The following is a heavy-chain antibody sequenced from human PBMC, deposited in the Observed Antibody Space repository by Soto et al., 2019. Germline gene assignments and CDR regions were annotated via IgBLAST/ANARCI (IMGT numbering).Heavy chain of an antibody. CDR2: ISNSSSYI. Sequence: EVQLVESGGGLVKPGGSLRLSCAASGFTFSSYSMNWVRQAPGKGLEWFATISNSSSYIYYADSVQGRFTISRDNAKNALYLQVNSLRAEDTAVYYCARDQPGYSYGYGLGYWGQGTLVTVSS. CDR3: ARDQPGYSYGYGLGY. D-gene: IGHD5-18*01. CDR1: GFTFSSYS. V-gene: IGHV3-21*01. J-gene: IGHJ4*02.